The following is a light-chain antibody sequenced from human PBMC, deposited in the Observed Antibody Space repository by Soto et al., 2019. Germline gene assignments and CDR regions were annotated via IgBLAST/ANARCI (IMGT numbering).Light chain of an antibody. CDR3: CSSGGSPTYV. J-gene: IGLJ1*01. CDR1: SSDVGGYSY. CDR2: EVS. Sequence: QSALTQPASVSGSPGQSITISCTGTSSDVGGYSYVSWYQQHPGKTPKLMIYEVSNWPSGVSNRFSGSKSGNTASLTISGLKVEDEADYYCCSSGGSPTYVFGTGTKLTVL. V-gene: IGLV2-23*02.